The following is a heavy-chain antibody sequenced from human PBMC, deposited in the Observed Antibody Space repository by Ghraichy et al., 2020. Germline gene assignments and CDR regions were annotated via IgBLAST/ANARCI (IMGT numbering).Heavy chain of an antibody. CDR2: ISYDGSHK. CDR3: ARDERRDSSGWYGGTFDY. V-gene: IGHV3-30*01. Sequence: WVAVISYDGSHKYYADSVKGRFTISRDNSKNTLYLQMNSLRAEDTAVYYCARDERRDSSGWYGGTFDYWGQGTLVTVS. D-gene: IGHD6-19*01. J-gene: IGHJ4*02.